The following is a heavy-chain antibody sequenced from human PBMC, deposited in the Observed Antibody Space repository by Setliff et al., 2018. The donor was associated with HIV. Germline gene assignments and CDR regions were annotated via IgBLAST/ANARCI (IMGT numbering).Heavy chain of an antibody. V-gene: IGHV3-21*01. CDR3: ARDGAYYYDSSGYYHYYFDY. D-gene: IGHD3-22*01. J-gene: IGHJ4*02. CDR2: ITSRSADI. CDR1: GFTFSTFG. Sequence: GGSLRLSCAASGFTFSTFGMSWVRQAPGKGLEWVSSITSRSADIYYADSVRGRFTISRDNARNSLLLQMNSLRADDTAVYYCARDGAYYYDSSGYYHYYFDYWGQGTLVTVSS.